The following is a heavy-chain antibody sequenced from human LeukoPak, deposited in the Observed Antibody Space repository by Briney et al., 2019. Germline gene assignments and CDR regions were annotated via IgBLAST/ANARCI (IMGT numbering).Heavy chain of an antibody. D-gene: IGHD2-15*01. Sequence: PSETLSLTCTVSGGSISSSGYYWGWIRQPPGKGLEWIGSIYYGGSTYYNPSLKSRVTISVDTSKNQFSLKLSSVTAAGTAMYYCARKYCSGGDCYSNYWGQGTLVTVSS. J-gene: IGHJ4*02. V-gene: IGHV4-39*01. CDR1: GGSISSSGYY. CDR3: ARKYCSGGDCYSNY. CDR2: IYYGGST.